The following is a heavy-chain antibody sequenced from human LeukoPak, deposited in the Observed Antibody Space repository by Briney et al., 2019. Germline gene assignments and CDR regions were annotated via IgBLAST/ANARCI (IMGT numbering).Heavy chain of an antibody. CDR1: GFTFSSYA. Sequence: PGGSLRLSCVASGFTFSSYAMSWVRQAPGKGLEWVSAISGSGGSTYYADSVKGRFTISRDNSKNTLYLQMNSLRAEDTAVYYCAKHPVLRFLEWLRRGDYYYYGMDVWGQGTTVTVSS. D-gene: IGHD3-3*01. J-gene: IGHJ6*02. CDR3: AKHPVLRFLEWLRRGDYYYYGMDV. CDR2: ISGSGGST. V-gene: IGHV3-23*01.